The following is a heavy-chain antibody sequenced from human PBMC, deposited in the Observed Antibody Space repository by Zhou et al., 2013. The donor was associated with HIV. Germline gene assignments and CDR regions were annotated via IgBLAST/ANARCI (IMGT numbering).Heavy chain of an antibody. J-gene: IGHJ3*02. D-gene: IGHD3-16*01. CDR2: ITAYNGNT. CDR3: ARVELGIFQFPLRHAFDI. CDR1: GYNFGSYN. V-gene: IGHV1-18*01. Sequence: QAELVQSADEIKLPGASVRVSCKASGYNFGSYNINWVRQAPGQGLQWMGWITAYNGNTNYTRGRLTLTTDTSTSTTYMELRSLRSDDTAVYYCARVELGIFQFPLRHAFDIWGQGTMVTVSS.